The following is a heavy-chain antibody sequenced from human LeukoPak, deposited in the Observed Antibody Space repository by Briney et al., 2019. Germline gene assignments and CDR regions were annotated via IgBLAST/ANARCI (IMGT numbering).Heavy chain of an antibody. CDR3: AREPSAPYGDYFDY. V-gene: IGHV4-31*03. J-gene: IGHJ4*02. Sequence: TSETLSLTCSVSGGSISTGGYYWSWIRKHPGKGLEWIGYIYDSGNTYYNPSLTSRVTISVDTPKNQFSLKLGSVTVADTAVYYCAREPSAPYGDYFDYWGQGTLVTVSS. D-gene: IGHD4-17*01. CDR2: IYDSGNT. CDR1: GGSISTGGYY.